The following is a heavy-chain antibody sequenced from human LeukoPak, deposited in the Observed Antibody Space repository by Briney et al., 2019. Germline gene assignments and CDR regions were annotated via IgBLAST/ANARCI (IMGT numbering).Heavy chain of an antibody. CDR2: INHSGST. J-gene: IGHJ4*02. Sequence: SETLSLTCAVYGGSFSGYYWSWIRQPPGKGLEWIGEINHSGSTNYNPSLKSRVTISVDTSNNQFSLKLTSVTAADTAVYYCAKSGGYGLIDYWGQGTLVTVSS. D-gene: IGHD1-26*01. CDR3: AKSGGYGLIDY. V-gene: IGHV4-34*01. CDR1: GGSFSGYY.